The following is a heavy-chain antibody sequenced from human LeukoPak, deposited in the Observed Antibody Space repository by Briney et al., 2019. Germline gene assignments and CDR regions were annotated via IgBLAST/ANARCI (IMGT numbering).Heavy chain of an antibody. V-gene: IGHV3-7*05. Sequence: GGSLRLSCAASGFFFSNYDMNWVRQAPGKGLEWVANINQDSTKTYYVDSVKGRFTISRDNAMNSLYLQMNSLRAEDTAVYYCAGGNQLDYWGQGTLVTVSS. J-gene: IGHJ4*02. D-gene: IGHD1-14*01. CDR3: AGGNQLDY. CDR2: INQDSTKT. CDR1: GFFFSNYD.